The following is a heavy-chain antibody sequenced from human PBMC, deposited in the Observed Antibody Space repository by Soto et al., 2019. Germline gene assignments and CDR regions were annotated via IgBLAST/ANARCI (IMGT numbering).Heavy chain of an antibody. J-gene: IGHJ4*02. Sequence: SETLSLTCTVSGGSISSGGYYWSWIRQHPGKGLEWIGYIYYSGSTYYNPSLRSRVIISVDTSKTQFSLRLSSVTAADTAVYFCAREGNLGRWIQPLDSWGQGTLVTVSS. CDR1: GGSISSGGYY. D-gene: IGHD2-2*03. CDR3: AREGNLGRWIQPLDS. CDR2: IYYSGST. V-gene: IGHV4-31*02.